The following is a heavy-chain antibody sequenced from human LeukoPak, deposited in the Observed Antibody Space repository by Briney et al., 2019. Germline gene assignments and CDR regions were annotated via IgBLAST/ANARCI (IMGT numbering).Heavy chain of an antibody. Sequence: GGSLRLSCAASEFTFSSYWMSWVRQAPGKGLEWVANIKQDGGQIYYLDSVKGRFTVSRDNAKNSLYLRMNSLRAEDTAVYYCARLGARQMLEYWGQGTLVTVSS. CDR2: IKQDGGQI. D-gene: IGHD4-17*01. V-gene: IGHV3-7*01. CDR3: ARLGARQMLEY. J-gene: IGHJ4*02. CDR1: EFTFSSYW.